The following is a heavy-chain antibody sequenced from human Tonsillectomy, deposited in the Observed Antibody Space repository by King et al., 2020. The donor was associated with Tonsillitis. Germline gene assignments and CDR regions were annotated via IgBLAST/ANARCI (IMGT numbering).Heavy chain of an antibody. V-gene: IGHV3-30*18. Sequence: VQLVESGGGVVQPGRSLRLSCAASGFTFSTYGMHWVRQAPGKGLEWVAVVLYDGTNTYYADSVKGRITISRDNAKNTVYLQMKSLRAEDTAVYYCAKNLGYYDSSGYSNPDYWGQGTLVTVSS. CDR2: VLYDGTNT. CDR3: AKNLGYYDSSGYSNPDY. CDR1: GFTFSTYG. D-gene: IGHD3-22*01. J-gene: IGHJ4*02.